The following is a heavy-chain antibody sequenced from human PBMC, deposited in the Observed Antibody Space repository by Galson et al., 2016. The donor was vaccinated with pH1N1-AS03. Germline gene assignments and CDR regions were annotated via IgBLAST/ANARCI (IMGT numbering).Heavy chain of an antibody. CDR1: GYIFTSYW. D-gene: IGHD5-24*01. J-gene: IGHJ4*02. CDR2: IYPGDSDT. V-gene: IGHV5-51*01. Sequence: QSGAEVKKPGESLKISCKTSGYIFTSYWVAWVRHMPGKGLEWMGIIYPGDSDTTYSPSFQGQVTISADRSINTAYLQWSSLMASDTAISYCARQVRDGYNDYFDYWGQGILVTVSS. CDR3: ARQVRDGYNDYFDY.